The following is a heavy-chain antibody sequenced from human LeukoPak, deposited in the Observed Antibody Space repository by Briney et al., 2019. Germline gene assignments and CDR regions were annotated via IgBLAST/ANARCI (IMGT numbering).Heavy chain of an antibody. J-gene: IGHJ4*02. CDR2: IRYDGTNK. V-gene: IGHV3-30*02. CDR1: EFTFSSFG. Sequence: GGSLTLSCAASEFTFSSFGMYWLRQAPRKGLEWVAFIRYDGTNKYYADSVKGRFTISRDNSKNTLFLQMNSLRTEDTAVYYCASVLPRTGYFDYWGQGTLVTVSS. CDR3: ASVLPRTGYFDY. D-gene: IGHD1-1*01.